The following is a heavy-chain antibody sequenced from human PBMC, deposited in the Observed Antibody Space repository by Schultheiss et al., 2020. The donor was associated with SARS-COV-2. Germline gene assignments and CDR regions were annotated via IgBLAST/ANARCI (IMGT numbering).Heavy chain of an antibody. V-gene: IGHV3-11*04. CDR2: IGGSGTKT. CDR1: GFTFSDYY. Sequence: GGSLRLSCAASGFTFSDYYMSWIRQAPGKGLEWVSSIGGSGTKTYYADSVKGRFLISRDNSKNTLFLQMNSLRPEDTAVYYCARDPDLLIVVLAGPMDVWGQGTAVTVSS. D-gene: IGHD3-22*01. J-gene: IGHJ6*02. CDR3: ARDPDLLIVVLAGPMDV.